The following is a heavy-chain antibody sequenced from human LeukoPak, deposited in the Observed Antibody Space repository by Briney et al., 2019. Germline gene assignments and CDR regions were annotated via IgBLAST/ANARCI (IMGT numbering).Heavy chain of an antibody. CDR2: IIPIFGTA. CDR3: ARTLVTIFGVVSPGAFDI. CDR1: GGTFSSYA. Sequence: SVKVSCKASGGTFSSYAISWVRQAPGQGLEWMGGIIPIFGTANYAQKFQGRVTITADESTSTAYMELSSLRSEDTAVYYCARTLVTIFGVVSPGAFDIWGQGTMVTVSS. D-gene: IGHD3-3*01. V-gene: IGHV1-69*13. J-gene: IGHJ3*02.